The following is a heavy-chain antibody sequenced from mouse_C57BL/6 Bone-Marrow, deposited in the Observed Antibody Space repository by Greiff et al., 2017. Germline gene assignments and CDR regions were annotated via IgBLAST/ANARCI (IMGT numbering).Heavy chain of an antibody. CDR1: GFTFSSYG. CDR2: ISSGGSYT. Sequence: EVQGVESGGDLVKPGGSLKLSCAASGFTFSSYGMSWVRQTPDKRLEWVATISSGGSYTYSPDSVKGRFTISRDNAKNTLYLQMSSLKSEDTAMYYCARRGYYGSIFYWYFDVWGTGTTVTVSS. CDR3: ARRGYYGSIFYWYFDV. J-gene: IGHJ1*03. D-gene: IGHD1-1*01. V-gene: IGHV5-6*01.